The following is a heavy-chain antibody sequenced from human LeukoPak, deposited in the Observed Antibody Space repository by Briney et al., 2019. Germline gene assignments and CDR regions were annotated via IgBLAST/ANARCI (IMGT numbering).Heavy chain of an antibody. J-gene: IGHJ4*02. V-gene: IGHV3-21*06. D-gene: IGHD2-21*01. CDR3: VRDETGGEVYKY. CDR2: ISPSGNYM. Sequence: GGSLRLSCLTSGFKLSSYSMNWVRQAPGKGLEWVSSISPSGNYMHFADSVKGRFTVSRDNAHSTLYLQMSSLQVQDTALYYCVRDETGGEVYKYWGQGTLITVSS. CDR1: GFKLSSYS.